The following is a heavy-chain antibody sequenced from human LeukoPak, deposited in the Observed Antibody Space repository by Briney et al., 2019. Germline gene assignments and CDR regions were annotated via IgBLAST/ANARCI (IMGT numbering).Heavy chain of an antibody. V-gene: IGHV3-30*02. CDR2: IRYDGSNK. Sequence: PGGSLRLSCAASGFTFSSYGMHWVRQAPGKGLEWVTFIRYDGSNKYYADSVKGRFTISRDNSKNTLYLQMNSLRAEDTAVYYCAKDLDTYSSGWGPTFVYWGQGTLVTVSS. D-gene: IGHD6-19*01. J-gene: IGHJ4*02. CDR1: GFTFSSYG. CDR3: AKDLDTYSSGWGPTFVY.